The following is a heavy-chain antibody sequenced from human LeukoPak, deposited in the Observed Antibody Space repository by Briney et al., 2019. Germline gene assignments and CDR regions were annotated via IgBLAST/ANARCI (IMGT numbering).Heavy chain of an antibody. CDR1: GFTFSSYS. CDR3: ARGYGSGSYTDYYGMDV. V-gene: IGHV3-48*01. CDR2: ICSSSSTL. D-gene: IGHD3-10*01. J-gene: IGHJ6*02. Sequence: GGSLRLSCAASGFTFSSYSLNWVRQAPGKGLEWVSCICSSSSTLSYADSVKGRFTISRDNAKNSLYLQMNSLRADDTAVYYCARGYGSGSYTDYYGMDVWGQGTTVTVSS.